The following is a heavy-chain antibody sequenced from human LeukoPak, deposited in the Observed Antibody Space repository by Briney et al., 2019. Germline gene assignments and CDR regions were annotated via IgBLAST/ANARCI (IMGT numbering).Heavy chain of an antibody. J-gene: IGHJ4*02. V-gene: IGHV3-30*02. Sequence: PGGSLRLSCVASGFTFSRYGMHWVRQAPGKGLEWVAFIRFDESTRYYADSVKGRFTISRDNSKNTLYLQMNSLRAEVTAMYYCAKDRSNGYDPEGGDYWGQGTLVTVSS. CDR3: AKDRSNGYDPEGGDY. D-gene: IGHD5-12*01. CDR2: IRFDESTR. CDR1: GFTFSRYG.